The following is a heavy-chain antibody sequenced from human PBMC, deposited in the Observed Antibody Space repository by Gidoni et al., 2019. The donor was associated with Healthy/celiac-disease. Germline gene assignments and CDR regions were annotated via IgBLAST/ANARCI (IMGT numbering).Heavy chain of an antibody. D-gene: IGHD4-17*01. Sequence: EVQLVESGGGLVQPGGSLRLSCAASGFTFSSYWMSWVRQAPGKGLEWVANIKQDGSEKYYVDSVKGRFTISRDNAKNSLYLQMNSLRAEDTAVYYCARDLSHGDSTDYYGMDVWGQGTTVTVSS. CDR2: IKQDGSEK. CDR3: ARDLSHGDSTDYYGMDV. V-gene: IGHV3-7*01. J-gene: IGHJ6*02. CDR1: GFTFSSYW.